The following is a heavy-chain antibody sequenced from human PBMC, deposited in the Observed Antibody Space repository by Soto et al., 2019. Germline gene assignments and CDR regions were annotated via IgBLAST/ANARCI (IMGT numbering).Heavy chain of an antibody. J-gene: IGHJ3*02. CDR1: GGSISGYY. V-gene: IGHV4-59*08. CDR2: IYYSGST. CDR3: ASNLMSVAGHDAFDI. D-gene: IGHD6-19*01. Sequence: PSETLSLTCTVSGGSISGYYWSWIRQPPGKGLEWIGYIYYSGSTQYNPSLKSRVSMSADTSKNQFSLKLSSVTAADTAVYYCASNLMSVAGHDAFDIWGQGTMVTVSS.